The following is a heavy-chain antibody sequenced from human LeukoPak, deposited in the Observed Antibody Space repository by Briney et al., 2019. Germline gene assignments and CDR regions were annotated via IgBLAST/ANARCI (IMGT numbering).Heavy chain of an antibody. J-gene: IGHJ4*02. CDR2: IKHDGSED. CDR1: GFTFSSYW. D-gene: IGHD4/OR15-4a*01. CDR3: ARSANYGGHAFFDY. Sequence: GGSLRLSCAASGFTFSSYWLTWVRQTPGKGLEWVANIKHDGSEDYFVDSVKGRFTISRDNAENSLHLQMSSLRAEDTAVYYCARSANYGGHAFFDYWGQGILVIVSS. V-gene: IGHV3-7*01.